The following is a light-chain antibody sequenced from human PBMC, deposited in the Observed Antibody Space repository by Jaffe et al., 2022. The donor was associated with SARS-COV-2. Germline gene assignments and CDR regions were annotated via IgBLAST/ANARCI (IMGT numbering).Light chain of an antibody. Sequence: EIVMTQSPATLSVSPGERATLSCRASQNINDNLAWYQQKPGQAPRLLIYAASTRATGTPARFSGSGSGTEFTLTIGGLQSEDFAVYYCQEYNNWPGWTFGQGTKVEI. CDR3: QEYNNWPGWT. CDR2: AAS. V-gene: IGKV3-15*01. CDR1: QNINDN. J-gene: IGKJ1*01.